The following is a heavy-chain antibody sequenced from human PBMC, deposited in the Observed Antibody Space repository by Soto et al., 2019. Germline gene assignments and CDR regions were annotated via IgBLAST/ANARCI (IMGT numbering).Heavy chain of an antibody. D-gene: IGHD3-3*01. CDR1: GFTFSNAL. J-gene: IGHJ5*02. Sequence: SLRLSCAASGFTFSNALMTWVRQAPGKVLEWVGRIKSKSDCATTDYAAPVRGRFIISRDDSTNTLYLQMNSLKTEDTAVYYCTTGLTIFGVVIHPWGEGTLVTVSS. CDR2: IKSKSDCATT. CDR3: TTGLTIFGVVIHP. V-gene: IGHV3-15*01.